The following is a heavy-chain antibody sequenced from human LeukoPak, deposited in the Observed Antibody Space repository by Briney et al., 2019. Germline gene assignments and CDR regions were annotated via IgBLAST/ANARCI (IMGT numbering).Heavy chain of an antibody. Sequence: PGGSLRLSCAASGFTFSSYGMHWVRQAPGKGLEWVAFIRYDGSNKYYADSVKGRFTISRDNSKNTLYLQMNSLRAEDTAVYYCAKGASTHFSGSYYNDYYYYMDVWGKGTTVTISS. CDR1: GFTFSSYG. CDR2: IRYDGSNK. J-gene: IGHJ6*03. V-gene: IGHV3-30*02. CDR3: AKGASTHFSGSYYNDYYYYMDV. D-gene: IGHD1-26*01.